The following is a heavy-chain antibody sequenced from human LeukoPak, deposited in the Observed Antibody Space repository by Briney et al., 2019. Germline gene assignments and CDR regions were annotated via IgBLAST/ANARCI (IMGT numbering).Heavy chain of an antibody. D-gene: IGHD3-22*01. CDR2: ISGSGGST. J-gene: IGHJ4*02. V-gene: IGHV3-23*01. Sequence: GGSLRLSCAASGFTFSSYAMSWVRQAPGKGLEWVSAISGSGGSTYYADSVKGRFTISRDSSKNTLYLQMNSLRAEDTAVYYCAKDPRRYYDSSGYYYFDYWGQGTLVTVSS. CDR1: GFTFSSYA. CDR3: AKDPRRYYDSSGYYYFDY.